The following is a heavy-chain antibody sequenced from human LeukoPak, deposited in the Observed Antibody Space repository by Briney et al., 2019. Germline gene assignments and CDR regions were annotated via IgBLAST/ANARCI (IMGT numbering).Heavy chain of an antibody. Sequence: GGSLRLSCAASGFTFSRSGMYWVRQAPGKGPEWVAVIWYDGSKQYYTESVKGRFTISRDNSKNTLDLQMSSLRVEDTAVYYCARDTTEGVLSLDVWGQGTTVTVSS. CDR3: ARDTTEGVLSLDV. V-gene: IGHV3-33*07. J-gene: IGHJ6*02. CDR1: GFTFSRSG. CDR2: IWYDGSKQ. D-gene: IGHD2-8*01.